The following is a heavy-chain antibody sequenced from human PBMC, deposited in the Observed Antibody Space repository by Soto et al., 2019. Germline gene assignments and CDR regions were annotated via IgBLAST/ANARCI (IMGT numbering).Heavy chain of an antibody. CDR1: GFTFSSYA. Sequence: GGSLRLSCAASGFTFSSYAMSWVRQAPGKGLEWVSAISGSGGSTYYADSVKGRFTLSRDNSKNTLYLQMNSLRAEDTAVYYCAKGDYYDFWSALDYWGQGTLVTVSS. D-gene: IGHD3-3*01. CDR3: AKGDYYDFWSALDY. CDR2: ISGSGGST. J-gene: IGHJ4*02. V-gene: IGHV3-23*01.